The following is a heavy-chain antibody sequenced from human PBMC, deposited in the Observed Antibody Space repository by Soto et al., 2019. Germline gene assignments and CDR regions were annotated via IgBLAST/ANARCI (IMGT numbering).Heavy chain of an antibody. J-gene: IGHJ4*02. V-gene: IGHV3-30*18. D-gene: IGHD6-19*01. CDR1: GFTFSDYA. CDR3: AKGGRQWRVTYEFYN. Sequence: VQLVESGGGVVQPGRSLRLSCAASGFTFSDYAMHWVRQAPGKGLEWVAVVSHDGRNTHYADSVKGRFTISRDSSKNTGSLGITRLRAEDTGVYYCAKGGRQWRVTYEFYNWGQGALFTVSS. CDR2: VSHDGRNT.